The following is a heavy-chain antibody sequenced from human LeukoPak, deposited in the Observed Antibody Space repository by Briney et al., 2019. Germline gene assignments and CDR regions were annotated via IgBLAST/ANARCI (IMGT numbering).Heavy chain of an antibody. Sequence: ASVKVSCKASGYTFTSYGISWVRQAPGQGLEWMGIINPSGGSTSYAQKFQGRVTMTRDTSTSTVYMDLSSLRSEDAAVYYCARVTATTSHWGQGTLVTVSS. CDR3: ARVTATTSH. CDR1: GYTFTSYG. J-gene: IGHJ4*02. CDR2: INPSGGST. D-gene: IGHD1-7*01. V-gene: IGHV1-46*01.